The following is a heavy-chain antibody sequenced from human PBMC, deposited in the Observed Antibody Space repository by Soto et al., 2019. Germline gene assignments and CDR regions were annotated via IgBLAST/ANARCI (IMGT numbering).Heavy chain of an antibody. J-gene: IGHJ6*02. CDR3: ARVHSSSWYPRYYYCGMDV. CDR1: GYTFTSYA. CDR2: INAGNGNT. D-gene: IGHD6-13*01. V-gene: IGHV1-3*01. Sequence: DGSVKVSCKASGYTFTSYAMHWVRQSPLQRLDGMGCINAGNGNTKYSQKFQGRVTITRGTSASTAYMGRISLNSEDTAVYYCARVHSSSWYPRYYYCGMDVWGQVTTVTVSS.